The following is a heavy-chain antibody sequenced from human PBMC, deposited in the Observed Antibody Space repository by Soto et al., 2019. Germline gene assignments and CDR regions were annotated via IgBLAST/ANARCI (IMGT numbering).Heavy chain of an antibody. CDR1: GFPLSTYG. CDR3: ARIRGYWYGLDV. CDR2: ITGTGGNT. V-gene: IGHV3-23*01. J-gene: IGHJ6*02. Sequence: EVQLLESGGGLVQPGGSLRLSCAASGFPLSTYGMTWVRQAPGKGLEWVSAITGTGGNTYYVDSVKGRFTRSRDNSKNMIYLQVNSLRVEDTAVYYCARIRGYWYGLDVWGQGTTVTVSS.